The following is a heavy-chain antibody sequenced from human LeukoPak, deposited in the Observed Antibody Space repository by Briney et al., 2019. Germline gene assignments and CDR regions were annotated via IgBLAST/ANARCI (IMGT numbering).Heavy chain of an antibody. CDR3: AKGVGATFDAFDI. Sequence: GGSLRLSCAASGFTFDDYAMHWVRQAPGKGLEWVSGISWNSGSIGYADSVKGRFTISRDNAKISLYLQMNSLRAEDTALYYCAKGVGATFDAFDIWGQGTMVTVSS. CDR2: ISWNSGSI. CDR1: GFTFDDYA. D-gene: IGHD1-26*01. J-gene: IGHJ3*02. V-gene: IGHV3-9*01.